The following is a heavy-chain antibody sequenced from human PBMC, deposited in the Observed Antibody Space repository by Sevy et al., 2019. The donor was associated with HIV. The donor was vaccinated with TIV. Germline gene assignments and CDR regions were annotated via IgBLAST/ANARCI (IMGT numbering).Heavy chain of an antibody. D-gene: IGHD5-18*01. J-gene: IGHJ4*02. Sequence: GGSLRLSCAASGFTFSDYYMTWIRQAPGKGLEWVSHITSRGSRIYSADSVKGRFTISRDNAKNSLYLQMNSLRAEDTVVYYCARVRYNYGSYYFDYWGQGTLVTVSS. V-gene: IGHV3-11*01. CDR1: GFTFSDYY. CDR3: ARVRYNYGSYYFDY. CDR2: ITSRGSRI.